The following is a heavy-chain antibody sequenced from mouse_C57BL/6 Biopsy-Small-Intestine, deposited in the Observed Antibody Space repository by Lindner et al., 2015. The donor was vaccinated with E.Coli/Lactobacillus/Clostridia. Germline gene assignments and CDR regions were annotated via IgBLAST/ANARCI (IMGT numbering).Heavy chain of an antibody. V-gene: IGHV1-9*01. CDR1: GYIFTAYW. CDR3: AKSPELGRNY. D-gene: IGHD4-1*01. J-gene: IGHJ2*01. Sequence: VQLQESGAELMKPGASVKLSCKATGYIFTAYWIEWVKQRPGHGLEWIGEILPGSGITNYNEKFKGKATFTADTSSNTAYMQLSSLTTEDSAIYYCAKSPELGRNYWGQGTTLTVSP. CDR2: ILPGSGIT.